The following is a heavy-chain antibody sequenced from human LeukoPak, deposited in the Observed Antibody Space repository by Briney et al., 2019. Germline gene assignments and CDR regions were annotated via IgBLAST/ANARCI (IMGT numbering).Heavy chain of an antibody. Sequence: PGGSLRLSCAASGFTFSTYAMSWVRQAPGKGLEWVSAISGSRGSTYYTDSVKGRFTISRDNSKNTLYLQMNSLRAEDTAVYYCARDRSSGYHGGCLDYWGQGTLVTVSS. CDR1: GFTFSTYA. CDR2: ISGSRGST. CDR3: ARDRSSGYHGGCLDY. V-gene: IGHV3-23*01. J-gene: IGHJ4*02. D-gene: IGHD3-22*01.